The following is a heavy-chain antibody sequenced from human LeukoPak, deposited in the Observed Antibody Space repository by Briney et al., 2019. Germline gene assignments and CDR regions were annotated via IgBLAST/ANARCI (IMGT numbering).Heavy chain of an antibody. Sequence: SVKVSCKASGYTFTGYYMHWVRQAPGQGLEWMGWIIPIFGTANYAQKFQGRVAITADKSTSTAYMELSSLRSEDTAVYYCARAVVLRYFDWLLHNWFDPWGQGTLVTVYS. J-gene: IGHJ5*02. CDR3: ARAVVLRYFDWLLHNWFDP. D-gene: IGHD3-9*01. CDR2: IIPIFGTA. V-gene: IGHV1-69*06. CDR1: GYTFTGYY.